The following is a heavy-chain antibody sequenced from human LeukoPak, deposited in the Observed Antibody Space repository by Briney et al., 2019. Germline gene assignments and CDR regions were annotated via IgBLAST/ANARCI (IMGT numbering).Heavy chain of an antibody. CDR3: ARVKVMDYDILTGYEDYFDY. D-gene: IGHD3-9*01. CDR1: GYTFTDYY. J-gene: IGHJ4*02. CDR2: INPYTGGT. V-gene: IGHV1-2*02. Sequence: ASVKVSCKASGYTFTDYYLHWVRQAPGQGLEWMGWINPYTGGTNYAQKFQGRVTMTRDTSISTAYMELSRLRSDDTAVYYCARVKVMDYDILTGYEDYFDYWGQGALVTVSS.